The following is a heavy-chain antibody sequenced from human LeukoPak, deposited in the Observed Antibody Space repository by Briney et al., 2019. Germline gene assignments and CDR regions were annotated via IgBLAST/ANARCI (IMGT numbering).Heavy chain of an antibody. CDR3: ARHCGATMIAAAGTDWFDP. CDR1: GFSFSSYG. CDR2: IWYDGTNK. V-gene: IGHV3-33*01. J-gene: IGHJ5*02. Sequence: PGRSLRLSCAASGFSFSSYGMHWVRQAPGKGLEWVALIWYDGTNKYYADSVKGRFTISRDNSKNTLYLQMNSLRAEDTAVYYCARHCGATMIAAAGTDWFDPWGQGTLVTVSS. D-gene: IGHD6-13*01.